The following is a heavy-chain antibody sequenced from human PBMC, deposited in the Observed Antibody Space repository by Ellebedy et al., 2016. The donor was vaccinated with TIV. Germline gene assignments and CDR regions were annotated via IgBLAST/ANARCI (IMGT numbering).Heavy chain of an antibody. CDR3: ASELSLYESGSYLDY. Sequence: GESLKISCAASGFTFSSYWMHWVRQAPGKGLVWVSRINSDGSSTSYADSVKGRFTISRDNAKNTLYLQMNSLRAEDTALYYCASELSLYESGSYLDYWGQGTLVTVSS. CDR2: INSDGSST. J-gene: IGHJ4*02. V-gene: IGHV3-74*01. D-gene: IGHD3-10*01. CDR1: GFTFSSYW.